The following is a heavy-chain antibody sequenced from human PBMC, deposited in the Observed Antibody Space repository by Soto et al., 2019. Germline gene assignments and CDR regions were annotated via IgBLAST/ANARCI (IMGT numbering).Heavy chain of an antibody. CDR1: GFTFSNYA. CDR3: ASEYCSGGSCPLYYGMDV. CDR2: ISGSGGST. D-gene: IGHD2-15*01. Sequence: GGSLRLSCAASGFTFSNYAMTWVRQAPGMGLEWVSSISGSGGSTYYADSVKGRFTISRDNSKNTLYLQMNSLRSEDTAVYYCASEYCSGGSCPLYYGMDVWGQGTTVTVSS. J-gene: IGHJ6*02. V-gene: IGHV3-23*01.